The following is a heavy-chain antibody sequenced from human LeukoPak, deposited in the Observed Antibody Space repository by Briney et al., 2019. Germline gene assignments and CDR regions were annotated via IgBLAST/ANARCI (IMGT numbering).Heavy chain of an antibody. V-gene: IGHV1-8*01. Sequence: GASVKVSFKASGYTFTSYDINWVRQATGQGLEWMGWMNPNSGNTGYAQKFQGRVTMTRNTSISTAYMELSSLRSEDTAVYYCARGRSSWTGYYYYYYGMDVWGQGTTVTVSS. J-gene: IGHJ6*02. CDR3: ARGRSSWTGYYYYYYGMDV. CDR2: MNPNSGNT. CDR1: GYTFTSYD. D-gene: IGHD6-13*01.